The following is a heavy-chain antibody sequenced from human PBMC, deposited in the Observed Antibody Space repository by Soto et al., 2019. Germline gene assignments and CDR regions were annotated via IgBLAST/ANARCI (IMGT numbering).Heavy chain of an antibody. Sequence: SETLSLTCAVYGGSFSGYYWSWIRQPPGKGLEWIGEINHSGSTNYNPSLKSRVTISVDTSKNQFSLKLSSVTAADTAVYYCARGRVATSSLQDFDYWGQGTLVTVSS. D-gene: IGHD5-12*01. CDR3: ARGRVATSSLQDFDY. J-gene: IGHJ4*02. CDR1: GGSFSGYY. V-gene: IGHV4-34*01. CDR2: INHSGST.